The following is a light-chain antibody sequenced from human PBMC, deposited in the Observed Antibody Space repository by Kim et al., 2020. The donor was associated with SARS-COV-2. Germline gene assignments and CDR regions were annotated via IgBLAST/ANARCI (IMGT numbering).Light chain of an antibody. V-gene: IGKV3-15*01. CDR2: AAS. Sequence: EIVMTQSPATLSVSPGERATLSCRASQTININLAWYQQKPGQAPRLLIAAASTRATVIPARFSGSGSGTEFTLTISSLQSEDFAVYYCQQHNNWPLTFGGGTKVDIK. J-gene: IGKJ4*01. CDR1: QTININ. CDR3: QQHNNWPLT.